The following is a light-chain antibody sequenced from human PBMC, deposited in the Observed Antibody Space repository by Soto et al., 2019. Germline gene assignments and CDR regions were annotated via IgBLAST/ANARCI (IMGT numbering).Light chain of an antibody. Sequence: DIQMTQSPSSLSASVGDRVTITCRASQGIFNYLAWYQQRPGKVPRLLIYGASTLQSGVPSRFSGSGSGTDFTLTISSLQPEDVATYYFEKYDSAPLTFGGGTKVELK. J-gene: IGKJ4*01. V-gene: IGKV1-27*01. CDR1: QGIFNY. CDR3: EKYDSAPLT. CDR2: GAS.